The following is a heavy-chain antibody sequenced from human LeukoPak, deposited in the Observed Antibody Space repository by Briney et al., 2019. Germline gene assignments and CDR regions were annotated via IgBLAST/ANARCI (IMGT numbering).Heavy chain of an antibody. CDR2: IYTRGGT. J-gene: IGHJ4*02. V-gene: IGHV4-4*07. D-gene: IGHD3/OR15-3a*01. CDR3: AGHGPLWTSDY. Sequence: SETLSLTCTVSGGSISSYYWSWIRQPAGKGLEWIGRIYTRGGTNYNPSLKSRITVSVDTSKNQFSLKLSSVTAADTAVCYCAGHGPLWTSDYWGQGTLVTVSS. CDR1: GGSISSYY.